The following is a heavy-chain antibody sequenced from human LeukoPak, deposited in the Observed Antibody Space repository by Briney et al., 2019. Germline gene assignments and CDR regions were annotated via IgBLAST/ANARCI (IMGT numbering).Heavy chain of an antibody. V-gene: IGHV4-39*07. Sequence: ETLSLTCSLSGASTSSSSYYWGWIRHQPGKGLEWIASIHYGGTSYYNSSLKSRVTISVDTSNNQFSLRLNSATAADTAVYYCARIGLGSSEDYWGQGTLVTVSS. CDR2: IHYGGTS. J-gene: IGHJ4*02. CDR1: GASTSSSSYY. CDR3: ARIGLGSSEDY. D-gene: IGHD2-2*01.